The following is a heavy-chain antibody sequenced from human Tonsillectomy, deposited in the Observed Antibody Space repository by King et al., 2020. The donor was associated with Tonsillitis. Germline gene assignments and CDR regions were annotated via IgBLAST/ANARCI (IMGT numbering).Heavy chain of an antibody. CDR2: IYSASTST. J-gene: IGHJ4*02. V-gene: IGHV3-23*03. D-gene: IGHD6-13*01. CDR3: AKAGLIAADGANPLFDS. Sequence: VQLVESGGGFIQPGGSLRLSCAASGFAFSSYAMSWVRQAPGKGLEWVSVIYSASTSTYYADSVKGRFTISRDNSRNTLYLQMYSLRVDDTAVYYCAKAGLIAADGANPLFDSWGQGTLVTVSS. CDR1: GFAFSSYA.